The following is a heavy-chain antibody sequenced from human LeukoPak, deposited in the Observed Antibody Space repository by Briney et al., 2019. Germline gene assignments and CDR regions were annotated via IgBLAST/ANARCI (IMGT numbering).Heavy chain of an antibody. CDR1: GDSFSSNSAV. D-gene: IGHD6-6*01. J-gene: IGHJ3*02. V-gene: IGHV6-1*01. Sequence: SQTLSLTCAISGDSFSSNSAVWNWIRQSPSRGLEWLGRTYYRSKWYNDYAVSVKSRITINPDTSKNQFSLQLNSVTPEDTAVYYCARGSSPAPGAFDIWGQGTMVTVSS. CDR2: TYYRSKWYN. CDR3: ARGSSPAPGAFDI.